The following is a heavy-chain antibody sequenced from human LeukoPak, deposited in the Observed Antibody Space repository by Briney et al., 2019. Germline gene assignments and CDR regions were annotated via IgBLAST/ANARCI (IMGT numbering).Heavy chain of an antibody. CDR2: ISGSGGST. CDR1: GFTFSSYA. J-gene: IGHJ3*02. V-gene: IGHV3-23*01. D-gene: IGHD5-24*01. CDR3: AKDLERWLQLVANDAFDI. Sequence: PGGSLRLSCAASGFTFSSYAMSWVRQAPGKGLEWVSAISGSGGSTYYADSVKGRFTISRDNSKNTLYLQMNSLRAEDTAVYYCAKDLERWLQLVANDAFDIWGQGTMVTVSS.